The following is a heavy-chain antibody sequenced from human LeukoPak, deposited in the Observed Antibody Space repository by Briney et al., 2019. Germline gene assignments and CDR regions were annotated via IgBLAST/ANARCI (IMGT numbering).Heavy chain of an antibody. CDR1: GYTFTSYY. D-gene: IGHD3-9*01. CDR3: ARAPLPQDDYDILTGYYLTIDY. Sequence: ASVRVSCKASGYTFTSYYMHWVRQAPGQGLEWMGIINPSGGSTSYAQKFQGRVTMTRDTSTSTVYMELSSLRSEDTAVYYCARAPLPQDDYDILTGYYLTIDYWGQGTLVTVSS. J-gene: IGHJ4*02. CDR2: INPSGGST. V-gene: IGHV1-46*01.